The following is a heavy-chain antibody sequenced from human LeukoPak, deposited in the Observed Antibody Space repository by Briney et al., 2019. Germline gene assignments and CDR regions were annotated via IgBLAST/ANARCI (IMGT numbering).Heavy chain of an antibody. D-gene: IGHD1-7*01. Sequence: GGSLRLSCAASGFSFSSYGMHWVRQAPGKGLEWVAVISSDGSIDYYADSVRGRFTVSRDNSKNTLSLQMNSLRAEDTAVYYCAKEGKTRNWNYYQAKSVYWGQGTLVTVSS. V-gene: IGHV3-30*18. CDR2: ISSDGSID. CDR1: GFSFSSYG. CDR3: AKEGKTRNWNYYQAKSVY. J-gene: IGHJ4*02.